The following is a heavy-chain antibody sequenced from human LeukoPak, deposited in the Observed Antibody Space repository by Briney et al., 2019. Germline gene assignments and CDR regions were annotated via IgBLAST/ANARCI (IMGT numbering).Heavy chain of an antibody. CDR1: GGSISSGGYY. J-gene: IGHJ3*02. V-gene: IGHV4-39*07. CDR3: ARDSEDAFGI. Sequence: SQTLSLTCTVSGGSISSGGYYWSWIRQHPGKGLEWIGSIYYTSSTYYNPSLKSRVTISVDTSKNQFSLNLSSVTAADTAVYYCARDSEDAFGIWGQGTMVTVSS. D-gene: IGHD3-10*01. CDR2: IYYTSST.